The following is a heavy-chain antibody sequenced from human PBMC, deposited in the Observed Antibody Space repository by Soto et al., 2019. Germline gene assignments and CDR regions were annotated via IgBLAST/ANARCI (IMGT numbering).Heavy chain of an antibody. CDR2: IYYSGST. CDR1: GGSISSGDYY. D-gene: IGHD3-10*01. CDR3: AKSTTGVRAFDY. V-gene: IGHV4-30-4*08. Sequence: SETLSLTCTVSGGSISSGDYYWSWIRQPPGKGLEWIGYIYYSGSTYYNPSLKSRVTISVDTSKNQFSLKLSSVTAADTAVYYGAKSTTGVRAFDYWGQGTLVTVSS. J-gene: IGHJ4*02.